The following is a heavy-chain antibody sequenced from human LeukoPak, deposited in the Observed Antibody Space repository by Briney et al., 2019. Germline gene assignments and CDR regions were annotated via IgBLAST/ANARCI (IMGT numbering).Heavy chain of an antibody. D-gene: IGHD1-26*01. Sequence: SGTLSLTCTVSGGSISSYYWSWIRQPAGKGLEWIGRIYTSGSTNYNPSLKSRVTMSVDTSKNQFSLKLSSVTAADTAVYYCARDCLFRSSQDYWGQGTLVTVSS. J-gene: IGHJ4*02. CDR3: ARDCLFRSSQDY. CDR2: IYTSGST. CDR1: GGSISSYY. V-gene: IGHV4-4*07.